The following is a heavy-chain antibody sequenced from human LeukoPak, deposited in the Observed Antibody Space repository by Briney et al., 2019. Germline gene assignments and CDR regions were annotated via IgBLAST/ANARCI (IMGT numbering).Heavy chain of an antibody. J-gene: IGHJ5*02. CDR2: IYYSGST. Sequence: PSETLSLTCTVSGGSISSSSYYWGWIRQPPGKGLEWIGSIYYSGSTYYNPSLKSRVTISVDTSKNQFSLKLSSVTAADTAVYCCARISVGAAGNNWFDPWGQGTLVTVSS. CDR1: GGSISSSSYY. V-gene: IGHV4-39*01. CDR3: ARISVGAAGNNWFDP. D-gene: IGHD6-13*01.